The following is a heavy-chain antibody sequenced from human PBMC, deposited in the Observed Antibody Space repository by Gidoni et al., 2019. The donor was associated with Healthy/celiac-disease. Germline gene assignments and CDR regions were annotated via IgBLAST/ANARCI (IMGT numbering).Heavy chain of an antibody. Sequence: QLQLQESGPGLVQPSETLSLTCTVSGGSISSSSYYWGWVRQPPGKGLEWIGRIFYSGSTYYNPSLKSRVTRSVDTSKNQFSLRLSSVTAADTAVYYCARRHDILTGPVFGNYYFDYWGQGTLVTVSS. CDR2: IFYSGST. V-gene: IGHV4-39*01. D-gene: IGHD3-9*01. CDR1: GGSISSSSYY. J-gene: IGHJ4*02. CDR3: ARRHDILTGPVFGNYYFDY.